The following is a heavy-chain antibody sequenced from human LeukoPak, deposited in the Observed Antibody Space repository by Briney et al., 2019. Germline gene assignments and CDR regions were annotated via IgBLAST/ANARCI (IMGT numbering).Heavy chain of an antibody. J-gene: IGHJ4*02. Sequence: SETLSLTCTVSGGSISSSSYYWGWIRQPPGKGLEWIGTIYYSGSTYYNPSLKSRVTISVDTSKNQFSLKLSSVTAADTAVYYCARDLRPDNWKSLTCGYWGQGTLVTVSS. CDR1: GGSISSSSYY. D-gene: IGHD1-1*01. CDR2: IYYSGST. V-gene: IGHV4-39*02. CDR3: ARDLRPDNWKSLTCGY.